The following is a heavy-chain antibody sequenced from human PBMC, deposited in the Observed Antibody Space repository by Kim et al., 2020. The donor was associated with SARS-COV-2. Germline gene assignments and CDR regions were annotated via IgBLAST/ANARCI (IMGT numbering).Heavy chain of an antibody. Sequence: SETLSLTCTVSGGSISSSSYYWGWIRQPPGKGLEWIGSIYYSGSTYYNPSLKSRVTISVDTSKNQFSLKLSSVTAADTAVYYCARNIVVVPAATPYYYYYGMDVWGQGTTVTVSS. CDR1: GGSISSSSYY. V-gene: IGHV4-39*01. J-gene: IGHJ6*02. CDR2: IYYSGST. CDR3: ARNIVVVPAATPYYYYYGMDV. D-gene: IGHD2-2*01.